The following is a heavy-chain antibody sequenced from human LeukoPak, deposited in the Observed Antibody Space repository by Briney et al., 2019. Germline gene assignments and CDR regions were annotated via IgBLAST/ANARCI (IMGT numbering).Heavy chain of an antibody. Sequence: NPSETLSLTCAVSGGSISSGGYSWSWIRQPPGKGLEWIGEINHSGSTNSNPSLKSRVTISVDTSKNQFSLKLSSVTAADTAVYYCARRLLGYCSGGSCYSGYFQHWGQGTLVTVSS. CDR3: ARRLLGYCSGGSCYSGYFQH. CDR2: INHSGST. D-gene: IGHD2-15*01. J-gene: IGHJ1*01. CDR1: GGSISSGGYS. V-gene: IGHV4-34*01.